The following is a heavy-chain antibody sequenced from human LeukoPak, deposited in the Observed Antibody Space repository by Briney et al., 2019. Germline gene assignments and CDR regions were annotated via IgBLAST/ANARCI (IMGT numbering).Heavy chain of an antibody. CDR2: IYTSGST. Sequence: ASETLSLTCTVSGGSISSYYWSWIRQPAGKGLEWIGRIYTSGSTNYNPSLKSRVTMSVDTSKNQFSLKLSSVTAADTAVYSCARLRFWSGYYDFDYWGQGTLVTVSS. V-gene: IGHV4-4*07. CDR3: ARLRFWSGYYDFDY. J-gene: IGHJ4*02. CDR1: GGSISSYY. D-gene: IGHD3-3*01.